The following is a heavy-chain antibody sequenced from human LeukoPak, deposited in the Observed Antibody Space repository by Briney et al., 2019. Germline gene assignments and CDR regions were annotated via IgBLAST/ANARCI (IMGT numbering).Heavy chain of an antibody. D-gene: IGHD3-10*01. V-gene: IGHV3-23*01. CDR3: AKDDAWLRFGE. CDR1: GFTFSCYG. Sequence: PGGSLRLSCAASGFTFSCYGMSWVRQAPGKGLEWVSAISGSGDITYYADSVKGRFTISRDNSKNTLYLEVISLTAEDTAVYYCAKDDAWLRFGEWSQGTLVTVSS. J-gene: IGHJ4*02. CDR2: ISGSGDIT.